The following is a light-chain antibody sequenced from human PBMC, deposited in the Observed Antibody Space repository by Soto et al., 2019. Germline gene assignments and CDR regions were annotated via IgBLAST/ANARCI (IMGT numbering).Light chain of an antibody. Sequence: QSALTQPASGSGSPGQSITISCTGTSSDIGTYNYVSWYQQHPGKVPKLMIYEVSNRPSGVSNRFSGSKSGNTASLAISGLQAEDEADYYCSSYTTSSTQVFGGGTKLTFL. J-gene: IGLJ3*02. CDR2: EVS. V-gene: IGLV2-14*01. CDR1: SSDIGTYNY. CDR3: SSYTTSSTQV.